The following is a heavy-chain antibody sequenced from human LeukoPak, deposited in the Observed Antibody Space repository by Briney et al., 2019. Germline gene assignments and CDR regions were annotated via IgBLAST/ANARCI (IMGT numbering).Heavy chain of an antibody. CDR2: VHCSGGT. D-gene: IGHD6-13*01. V-gene: IGHV4-39*01. CDR1: GGSISSCGYY. J-gene: IGHJ3*02. Sequence: PSETLSLTCSVSGGSISSCGYYWGWIRQSPGRGLEWIGSVHCSGGTYYSPSLKRRVTISVDTSKKHLYVKLGSVTAADTAVYYCARHSDRASAGTPHAFDIWGQGTMVTVPS. CDR3: ARHSDRASAGTPHAFDI.